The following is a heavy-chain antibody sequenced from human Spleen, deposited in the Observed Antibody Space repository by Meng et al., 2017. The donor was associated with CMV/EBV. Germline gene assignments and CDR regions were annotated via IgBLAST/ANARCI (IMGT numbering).Heavy chain of an antibody. V-gene: IGHV4-34*01. J-gene: IGHJ4*02. CDR3: ARTPFRDYFDS. CDR1: GGSLSGYY. Sequence: SETLSLTCTVSGGSLSGYYWTWIRQTPGQGLQWIGDIYYTGRTDNNPALNSRVTISVDRSQNQVSLTLTSVTAADTAMYYCARTPFRDYFDSWGQGTLVTVSS. CDR2: IYYTGRT.